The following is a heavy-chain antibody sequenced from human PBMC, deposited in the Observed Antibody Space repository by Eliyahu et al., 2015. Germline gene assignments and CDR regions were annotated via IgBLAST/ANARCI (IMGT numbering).Heavy chain of an antibody. D-gene: IGHD3-9*01. Sequence: QVQLVESGGGVVQPGRSLRLSCAASGFIFSNYGLHWVRQAPGKGLGWVAVISYDGSNKYYADSVKGRFTISRDNSKNTLYLQMNSLRAEDTAVYYCAKYYDILTGYSPSYYGMDVWGQGTTVTVSS. CDR2: ISYDGSNK. CDR1: GFIFSNYG. CDR3: AKYYDILTGYSPSYYGMDV. J-gene: IGHJ6*02. V-gene: IGHV3-30*18.